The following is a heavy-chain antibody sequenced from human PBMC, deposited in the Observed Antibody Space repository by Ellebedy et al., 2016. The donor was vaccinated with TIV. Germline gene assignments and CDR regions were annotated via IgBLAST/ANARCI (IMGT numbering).Heavy chain of an antibody. CDR1: AFTFSNYW. J-gene: IGHJ4*02. CDR2: IKQDGSEG. CDR3: ARVLWRPTTGLRFDN. D-gene: IGHD1-1*01. Sequence: GESLKISCVVPAFTFSNYWMTWVRQAPGKGLEWVANIKQDGSEGYYVDSVKGRFTISKDNAKNSLYLQMNSLRVEDTAVYYCARVLWRPTTGLRFDNWGQGTLVTVSS. V-gene: IGHV3-7*01.